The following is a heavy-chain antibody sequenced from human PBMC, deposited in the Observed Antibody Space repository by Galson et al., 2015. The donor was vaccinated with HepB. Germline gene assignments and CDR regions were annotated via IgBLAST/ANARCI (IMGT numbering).Heavy chain of an antibody. CDR1: GFTFSSYS. J-gene: IGHJ3*02. D-gene: IGHD3-22*01. CDR3: ARAHYDSSGYYPLGDAFDI. Sequence: SLRLSCAASGFTFSSYSMNWVRQAPGKGLEWVSSISSSSSYIYYADSVKGRFTISRDNAKNSLYLQMNSLRAEDTAVYYCARAHYDSSGYYPLGDAFDIWGQGTMVTVSS. CDR2: ISSSSSYI. V-gene: IGHV3-21*01.